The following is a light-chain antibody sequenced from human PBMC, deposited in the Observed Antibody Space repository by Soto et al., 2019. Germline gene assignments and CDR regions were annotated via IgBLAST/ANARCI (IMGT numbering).Light chain of an antibody. CDR2: GAS. Sequence: EIVMTQSPATLSVSPGEGATLSCRASQSVSSKLAWYQQKPGQAPRLLIYGASTRATGIPARFSGSGSGTEFTLIISSLQSEDSAVYYCQQYNNWPPITFGQGTLLEIK. CDR3: QQYNNWPPIT. V-gene: IGKV3-15*01. J-gene: IGKJ5*01. CDR1: QSVSSK.